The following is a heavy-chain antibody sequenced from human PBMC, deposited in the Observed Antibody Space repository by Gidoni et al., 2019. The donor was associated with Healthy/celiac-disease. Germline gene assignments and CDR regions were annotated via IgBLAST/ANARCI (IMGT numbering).Heavy chain of an antibody. J-gene: IGHJ4*02. Sequence: ELLLVESGGGLVLPGGSLSLSCVASGFPFKRYWMSWVRQAPGQVLEWMANIKQDGSEMYYGDYVKGRFTISRDNAKNSLYLQMNSLRAEDTAVYYCAKRGEGSSWSHFDYWGQGTLVTVSS. D-gene: IGHD6-13*01. CDR2: IKQDGSEM. CDR3: AKRGEGSSWSHFDY. V-gene: IGHV3-7*01. CDR1: GFPFKRYW.